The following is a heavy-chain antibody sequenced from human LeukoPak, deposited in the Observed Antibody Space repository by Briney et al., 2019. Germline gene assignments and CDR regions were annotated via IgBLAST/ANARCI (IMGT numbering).Heavy chain of an antibody. CDR1: GGSISSGSYY. J-gene: IGHJ5*02. Sequence: SETLSLTCTVSGGSISSGSYYWSWIRQPAGKGLEWIGRIYTSGSTNYNPSLKSRVTISVDTSKNQFSLKLSSVTAADTAVYYCARDRSVDSSGYYNWFDPWGQGTLVTVSS. V-gene: IGHV4-61*02. CDR3: ARDRSVDSSGYYNWFDP. CDR2: IYTSGST. D-gene: IGHD3-22*01.